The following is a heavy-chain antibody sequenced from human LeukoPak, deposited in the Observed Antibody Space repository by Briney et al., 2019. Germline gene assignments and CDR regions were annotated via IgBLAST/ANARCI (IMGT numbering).Heavy chain of an antibody. CDR3: ARAWYQCCFYGY. V-gene: IGHV1-2*02. J-gene: IGHJ4*02. Sequence: HEASVKVSCKASGYTFTKYYVHWVRQAPGQGLEWMGWINPNSGGTNYAQKFQGRVTMTSDTSISTAYMELSRLRSDDTAVYYCARAWYQCCFYGYWGQGTLVTVSS. CDR2: INPNSGGT. CDR1: GYTFTKYY. D-gene: IGHD2-2*01.